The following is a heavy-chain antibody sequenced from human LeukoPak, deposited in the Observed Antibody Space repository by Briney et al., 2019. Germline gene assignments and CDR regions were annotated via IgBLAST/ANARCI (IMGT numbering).Heavy chain of an antibody. CDR2: VNSSAFT. Sequence: SETLSLTCTVYGESLGYYEWSWIRQPPGGRLEWLGQVNSSAFTTYNPSLKRPVTISRDTSKNQISLTVTSVIAADTGVYYCARGPIDSDHDFYSRGQGSLVTVSS. CDR3: ARGPIDSDHDFYS. D-gene: IGHD1-14*01. CDR1: GESLGYYE. V-gene: IGHV4-34*01. J-gene: IGHJ4*02.